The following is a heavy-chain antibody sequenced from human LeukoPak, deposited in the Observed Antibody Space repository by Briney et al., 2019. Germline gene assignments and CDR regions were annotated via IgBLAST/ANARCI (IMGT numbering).Heavy chain of an antibody. CDR3: ARGTSIGYYYFYFYYMDV. CDR1: GGSTTGYH. CDR2: ISTSGST. J-gene: IGHJ6*03. V-gene: IGHV4-4*07. Sequence: SETLSLTCTVSGGSTTGYHWTWVRQPAGKGLEWIGRISTSGSTTYSPSLRSRATMSVDTAQNQFSLTLTSVTAADTAVYYCARGTSIGYYYFYFYYMDVWGKGTTVTVSS. D-gene: IGHD5-18*01.